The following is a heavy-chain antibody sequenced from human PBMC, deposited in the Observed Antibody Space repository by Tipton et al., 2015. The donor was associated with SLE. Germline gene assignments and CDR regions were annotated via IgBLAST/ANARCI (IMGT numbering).Heavy chain of an antibody. V-gene: IGHV4-59*08. J-gene: IGHJ4*02. Sequence: TLSLTCTVSGTSISGYYWNWIRQSPGRGLEWVGYISYTGTTFYNPSLESRVTVSLDTSRNRFSLRLRSVTAADTAMYFCARHLGAHNWNYWGQGTLVTVSS. CDR1: GTSISGYY. CDR3: ARHLGAHNWNY. CDR2: ISYTGTT. D-gene: IGHD1-20*01.